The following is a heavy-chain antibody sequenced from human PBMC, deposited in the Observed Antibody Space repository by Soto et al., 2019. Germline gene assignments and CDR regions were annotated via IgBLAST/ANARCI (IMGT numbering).Heavy chain of an antibody. CDR2: IYYSGTT. Sequence: QVQLQESGPGLVKPSQTLSLTCSVSGDSISSGGYYWNWIRQHPGKGLEWIGYIYYSGTTYYNPSLESRVTISVDTSRNQFSLKVSSVTAADTAVYYCAGGYSYGPGDFDCWGQGTLVTVSS. V-gene: IGHV4-31*03. D-gene: IGHD5-18*01. CDR3: AGGYSYGPGDFDC. J-gene: IGHJ4*02. CDR1: GDSISSGGYY.